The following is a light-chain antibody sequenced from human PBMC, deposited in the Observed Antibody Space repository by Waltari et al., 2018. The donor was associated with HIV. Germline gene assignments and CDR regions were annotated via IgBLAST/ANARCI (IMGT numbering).Light chain of an antibody. CDR1: SSDVGGYDY. Sequence: QSALTQPASVSGSPGQPITISCTGTSSDVGGYDYVSWYQQHPGKAPKLMIYDVSNRPSGVSNRLAGSKSGNTASLTISGLQAEDESEYYCSSYTSSSTRVFGTGTKVTVL. CDR2: DVS. V-gene: IGLV2-14*01. J-gene: IGLJ1*01. CDR3: SSYTSSSTRV.